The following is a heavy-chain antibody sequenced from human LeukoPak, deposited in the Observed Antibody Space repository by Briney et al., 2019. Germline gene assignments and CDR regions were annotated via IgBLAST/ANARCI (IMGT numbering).Heavy chain of an antibody. CDR1: GYTFTSYD. D-gene: IGHD6-13*01. Sequence: ASVKVSCKASGYTFTSYDINWVRQATGQGLEWMGWMNPNSGNTGYAQKFQGRVTMTRNTSISTAYMELRSLRSDDTAVYYCARDGYSSSWYAFDIWGQGTMVTVSS. CDR3: ARDGYSSSWYAFDI. J-gene: IGHJ3*02. CDR2: MNPNSGNT. V-gene: IGHV1-8*01.